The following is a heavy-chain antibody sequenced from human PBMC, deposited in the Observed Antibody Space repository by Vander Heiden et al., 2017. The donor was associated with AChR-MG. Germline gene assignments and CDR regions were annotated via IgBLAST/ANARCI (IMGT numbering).Heavy chain of an antibody. D-gene: IGHD4-17*01. J-gene: IGHJ4*02. V-gene: IGHV3-23*01. Sequence: EVQLLESGGGLVQPGGSLRLSCAASGFTFSSYAMSWVRQAPGKGLEWVSAISGSGGSTYYADSVKGRFTISRDNSKNTLYLQMNSLRAEDTAVYYCAKGRKVSTVVTHFDYWVQGTLVTVSS. CDR2: ISGSGGST. CDR1: GFTFSSYA. CDR3: AKGRKVSTVVTHFDY.